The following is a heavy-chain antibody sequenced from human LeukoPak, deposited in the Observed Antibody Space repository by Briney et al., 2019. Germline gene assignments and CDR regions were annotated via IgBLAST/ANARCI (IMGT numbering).Heavy chain of an antibody. Sequence: PSETLSLTCAVYGGSFSGYYWSWVRQPPGKGLEWIGEINHSGSTNYNPSLKSRVTISVDTSKNQFSLKLSSVTAADTAVYYCARVLAADSFDPWGQGTLVTVSS. CDR3: ARVLAADSFDP. D-gene: IGHD6-25*01. J-gene: IGHJ5*02. CDR2: INHSGST. V-gene: IGHV4-34*01. CDR1: GGSFSGYY.